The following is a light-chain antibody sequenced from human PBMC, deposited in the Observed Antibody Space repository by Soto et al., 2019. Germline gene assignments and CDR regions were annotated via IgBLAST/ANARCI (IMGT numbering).Light chain of an antibody. CDR3: QSYDSTNWV. J-gene: IGLJ3*02. CDR2: DDD. CDR1: SGSIASTY. Sequence: NFMLTQPLSVSESPGKTVTISCTRSSGSIASTYVHWYQHRPGSAPTTVIYDDDQRPSGVPDRFSGSIDRSSNSASLTISGLKTEDEADYFCQSYDSTNWVFGGGTKLTVL. V-gene: IGLV6-57*04.